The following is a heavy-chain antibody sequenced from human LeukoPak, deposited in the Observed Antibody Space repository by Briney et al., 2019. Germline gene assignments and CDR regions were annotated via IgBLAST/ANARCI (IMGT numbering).Heavy chain of an antibody. CDR3: ARGYKDIVVVPAASYRYYYYYMDV. CDR2: MNPNSGNT. Sequence: ASVKVSCKASGYAFTSYDINWVRQATGQGLEWMGWMNPNSGNTGYAQKFQGRVTITRNTSISTAYMELSSLRSEDTAAYYCARGYKDIVVVPAASYRYYYYYMDVWGKGTTVTVSS. CDR1: GYAFTSYD. J-gene: IGHJ6*03. D-gene: IGHD2-2*01. V-gene: IGHV1-8*03.